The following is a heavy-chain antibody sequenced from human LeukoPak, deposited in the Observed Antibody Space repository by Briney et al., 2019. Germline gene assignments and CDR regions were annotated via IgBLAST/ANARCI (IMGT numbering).Heavy chain of an antibody. J-gene: IGHJ5*02. CDR3: ARESCSTTNCYVRPLNWFDP. D-gene: IGHD2-2*01. Sequence: ASVKVSCKASGYTFTSYGISWVRQAPGQGLEWMGWISVYNGNTNYAQKLQGRVTMTTDTSTSTAYMELRSLRSDDTAVYYCARESCSTTNCYVRPLNWFDPWGQGTLVTVSS. CDR1: GYTFTSYG. CDR2: ISVYNGNT. V-gene: IGHV1-18*04.